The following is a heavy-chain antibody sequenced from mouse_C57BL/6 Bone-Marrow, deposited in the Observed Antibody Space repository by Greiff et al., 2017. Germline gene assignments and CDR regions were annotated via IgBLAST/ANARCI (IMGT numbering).Heavy chain of an antibody. CDR1: GYTFTSDW. CDR2: IDPNSGGT. D-gene: IGHD1-1*01. V-gene: IGHV1-72*01. Sequence: QVQLQQPGAELVKPGASVKLSCTASGYTFTSDWMHWVKQRPGRGLEWIGRIDPNSGGTKYNAKFQSKATLTVYPPSSTAYLQLSSLTSEDSAVYYSARGGLITTGDYWGQGTTLTVSS. J-gene: IGHJ2*01. CDR3: ARGGLITTGDY.